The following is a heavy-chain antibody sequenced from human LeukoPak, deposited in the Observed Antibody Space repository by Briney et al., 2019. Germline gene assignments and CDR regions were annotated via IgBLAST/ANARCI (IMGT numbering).Heavy chain of an antibody. CDR1: GGSFSGYY. V-gene: IGHV4-34*01. J-gene: IGHJ4*02. CDR2: INHSGST. D-gene: IGHD6-19*01. CDR3: ARTIAVAVYYFDY. Sequence: SETLSLTCAVYGGSFSGYYWSWIRQPPGKGLEWIGEINHSGSTNYNPSLKSRVTISVDTSKNQFSLKLSSVTAADTAVYYCARTIAVAVYYFDYWGQGTLVTVSS.